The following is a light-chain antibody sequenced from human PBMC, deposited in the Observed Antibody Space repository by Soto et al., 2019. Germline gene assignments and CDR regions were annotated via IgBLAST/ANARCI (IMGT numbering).Light chain of an antibody. CDR2: KAS. Sequence: DIQMTQSPSTLPASVGDRVTITCRASQSISSWLAWYQHKPGKAPNLLIYKASNLETGVPSRFSGSGSGTEFTLTISSLQSDDFATYYCQQYYSYPRTFGQGTKVEIK. CDR3: QQYYSYPRT. J-gene: IGKJ1*01. CDR1: QSISSW. V-gene: IGKV1-5*03.